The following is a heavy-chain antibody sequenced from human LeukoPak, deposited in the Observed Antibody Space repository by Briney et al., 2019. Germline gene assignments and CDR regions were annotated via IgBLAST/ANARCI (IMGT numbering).Heavy chain of an antibody. V-gene: IGHV3-23*01. D-gene: IGHD6-19*01. CDR2: ISDTGVST. J-gene: IGHJ4*02. Sequence: GGSLRLSCAASGFTFSSYGMHWVRQAPGKGLEWVSGISDTGVSTYYADSVKGRFTISRDNSKNTLYLQMISLRAEDTAIYYCAKLPVSYSSGWSNFDYWGQGTLVTVSS. CDR1: GFTFSSYG. CDR3: AKLPVSYSSGWSNFDY.